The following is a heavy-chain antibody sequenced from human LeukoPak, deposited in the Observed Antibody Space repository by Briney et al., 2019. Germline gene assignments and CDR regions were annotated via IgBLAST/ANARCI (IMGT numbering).Heavy chain of an antibody. CDR1: GGSISSGGYY. CDR2: IYHSGST. J-gene: IGHJ3*02. V-gene: IGHV4-30-2*01. CDR3: ARDIAAADGAFDI. D-gene: IGHD6-13*01. Sequence: PSETLSLTCTVSGGSISSGGYYWSWIRQPPGKGLEWIGYIYHSGSTYYNPSLKSRVTISVDRSKNQFSLKLSSVTAADTAVYYCARDIAAADGAFDIWGQGTMVTVSS.